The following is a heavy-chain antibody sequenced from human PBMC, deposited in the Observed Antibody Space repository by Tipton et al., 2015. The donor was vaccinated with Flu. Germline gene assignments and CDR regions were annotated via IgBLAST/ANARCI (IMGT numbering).Heavy chain of an antibody. J-gene: IGHJ4*02. V-gene: IGHV3-33*01. D-gene: IGHD1-7*01. Sequence: SLRLSCAASGFNFSSYGMHWVRQGPGKGLEWVAVIWHDGSKQYYADSVKGRFTTSRDNAKNTLFVQMNSLRVEDTAVYYCVRDYDWELTAWGQGTLVTVSS. CDR2: IWHDGSKQ. CDR1: GFNFSSYG. CDR3: VRDYDWELTA.